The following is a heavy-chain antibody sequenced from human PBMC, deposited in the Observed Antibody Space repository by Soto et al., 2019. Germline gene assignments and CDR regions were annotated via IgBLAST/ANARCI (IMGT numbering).Heavy chain of an antibody. D-gene: IGHD3-10*01. Sequence: QVQLVQSGAEVKKPGASVKVSCKASGYTFPSYDINWVRQATGQGLEWMGWMNPNSGNTGYAQKFKGRVTXTXNXXISTAYMELSSLRSEDTAVYYCAREHYGNSAWFDPWGQGTLVTVSS. CDR1: GYTFPSYD. CDR3: AREHYGNSAWFDP. V-gene: IGHV1-8*01. J-gene: IGHJ5*02. CDR2: MNPNSGNT.